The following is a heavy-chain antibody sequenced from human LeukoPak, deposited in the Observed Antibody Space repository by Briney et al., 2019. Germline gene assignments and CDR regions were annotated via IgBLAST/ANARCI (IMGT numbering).Heavy chain of an antibody. V-gene: IGHV1-2*02. CDR2: INPNSGGT. Sequence: ASVKVSCKASGYTFTGYYMHWVRQAPGQGLEWMGWINPNSGGTNYAQKFQGRVTMTRDTSISTAYMELSRLGSDDTAVYYCARSIAVAGTVPDYWGQGTLVTVSS. J-gene: IGHJ4*02. D-gene: IGHD6-19*01. CDR1: GYTFTGYY. CDR3: ARSIAVAGTVPDY.